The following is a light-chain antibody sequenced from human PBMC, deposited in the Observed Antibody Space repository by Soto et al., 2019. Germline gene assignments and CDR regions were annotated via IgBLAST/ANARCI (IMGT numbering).Light chain of an antibody. Sequence: QSVLTQSPSASASLRASVKLTCTLSSGHSSYAIAWHQQQPEKGPRYLMKVKSDGSHSKGAGIPDRFSGSSSGAERYLTISSLQSEDEADYYCQPWGTGIRVSGGGTKLTVL. J-gene: IGLJ2*01. V-gene: IGLV4-69*01. CDR3: QPWGTGIRV. CDR2: VKSDGSH. CDR1: SGHSSYA.